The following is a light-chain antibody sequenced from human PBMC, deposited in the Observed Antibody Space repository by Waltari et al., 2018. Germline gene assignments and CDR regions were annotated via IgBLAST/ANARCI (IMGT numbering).Light chain of an antibody. Sequence: EIVMTQSPATLSVSPGERATLSCRASQSVSTNLAWYQQKPGQAPRLLICGASTRATGIPAGLSGSGSGTEFTLTISSLQSEDFAVYYCQQYKNWPWTFGLGTKVEIK. CDR1: QSVSTN. CDR3: QQYKNWPWT. CDR2: GAS. V-gene: IGKV3-15*01. J-gene: IGKJ1*01.